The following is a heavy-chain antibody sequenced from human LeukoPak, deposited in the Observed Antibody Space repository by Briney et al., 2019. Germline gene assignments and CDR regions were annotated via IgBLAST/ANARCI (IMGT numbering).Heavy chain of an antibody. CDR3: ARDSSGYYRIDY. Sequence: SETLSLTCTVSGGYMSDYYWSWIRQPPGKGLEWIGYVFHSGSTKYNPSLKSRVTISVDTSKNQFSLKLTSVTAADTAVYYCARDSSGYYRIDYWGQGTLVTVSS. CDR2: VFHSGST. J-gene: IGHJ4*02. D-gene: IGHD3-22*01. V-gene: IGHV4-59*08. CDR1: GGYMSDYY.